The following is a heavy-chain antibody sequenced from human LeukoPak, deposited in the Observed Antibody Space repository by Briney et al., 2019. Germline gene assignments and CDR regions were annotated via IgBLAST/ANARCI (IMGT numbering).Heavy chain of an antibody. CDR1: GGTFSSYT. V-gene: IGHV1-69*04. CDR3: ARDRDVKYFDY. J-gene: IGHJ4*02. Sequence: KVSCKASGGTFSSYTISWVRQAPGQGLDWMGRIIPILGIANYAQKFQGRVTITADKSTSTAYMELSSLRSEDTAVYYCARDRDVKYFDYWGQGTLVTVSS. CDR2: IIPILGIA.